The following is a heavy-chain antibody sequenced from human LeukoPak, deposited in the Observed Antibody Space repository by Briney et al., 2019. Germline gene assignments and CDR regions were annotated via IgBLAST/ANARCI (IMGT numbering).Heavy chain of an antibody. CDR3: ARYTGSYNAIDY. CDR2: INSDGSGT. V-gene: IGHV3-74*01. D-gene: IGHD1-26*01. J-gene: IGHJ4*02. Sequence: PGGSLRLSCAASGFTFSSYWMHWVRQVPGKGLVWVPRINSDGSGTIYADSVKGRFTISRDNAKNTLYLQMNSLRAEDTAVYYCARYTGSYNAIDYWGQGALVTVSS. CDR1: GFTFSSYW.